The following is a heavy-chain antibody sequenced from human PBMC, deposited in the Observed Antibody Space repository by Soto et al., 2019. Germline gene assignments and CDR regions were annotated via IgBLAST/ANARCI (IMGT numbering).Heavy chain of an antibody. V-gene: IGHV4-30-4*01. J-gene: IGHJ6*04. CDR2: IYYSGST. CDR1: GGSISSGDYY. CDR3: ARDLKHRPYGMDV. Sequence: TLSLTCTVSGGSISSGDYYWSWIRQPPGKGLEWIGYIYYSGSTYYNPSLKSRVTISVDTSKNQFSLKLSSVTAADTAVYYCARDLKHRPYGMDVCGEGTKVTVYS.